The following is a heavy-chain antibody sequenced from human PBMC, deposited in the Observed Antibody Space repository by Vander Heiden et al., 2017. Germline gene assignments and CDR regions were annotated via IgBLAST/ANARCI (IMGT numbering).Heavy chain of an antibody. Sequence: QVQLVPSGAEVQKPGSSVKVSCKASGGTFSSYAISWGRQAPGQGLEWMGGIIPIFGTANYAQKFQGRVTITADESTSTAYMELSSLRSEDTAVYYCAAATTVTTPLYYYYDMDVWGQGTTVTVSS. CDR3: AAATTVTTPLYYYYDMDV. J-gene: IGHJ6*02. V-gene: IGHV1-69*01. CDR1: GGTFSSYA. D-gene: IGHD4-4*01. CDR2: IIPIFGTA.